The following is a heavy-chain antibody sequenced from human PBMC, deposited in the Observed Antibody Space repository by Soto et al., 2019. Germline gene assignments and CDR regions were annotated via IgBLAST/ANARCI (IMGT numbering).Heavy chain of an antibody. J-gene: IGHJ6*04. V-gene: IGHV3-72*01. Sequence: EVQLVDSGGGLVQPGGSLRLSCVTSGFTFSDHHMDWVRQAPGKGLEWVGHIRNKANSYTIEYAASVKGRFIISRDDSRNSLYLQMNSLKSEDTAVYYWGKCLVGVLMDVWGKGTTVTVSS. D-gene: IGHD3-16*01. CDR2: IRNKANSYTI. CDR3: GKCLVGVLMDV. CDR1: GFTFSDHH.